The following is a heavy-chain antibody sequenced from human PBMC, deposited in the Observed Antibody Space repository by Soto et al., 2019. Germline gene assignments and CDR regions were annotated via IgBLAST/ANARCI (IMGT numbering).Heavy chain of an antibody. V-gene: IGHV4-59*01. CDR3: SRWFGAPYGMDV. J-gene: IGHJ6*02. CDR1: GGTISSYY. Sequence: QVQLQESGPVLVKPSETLSLTCTVSGGTISSYYWSWIRQHPGKGLEWIGYSYYSGSTNYNPSLKSRVTISVYTSKNQFSLKLSSVTAADTAVYYCSRWFGAPYGMDVWGQGTTVTVSS. D-gene: IGHD3-10*01. CDR2: SYYSGST.